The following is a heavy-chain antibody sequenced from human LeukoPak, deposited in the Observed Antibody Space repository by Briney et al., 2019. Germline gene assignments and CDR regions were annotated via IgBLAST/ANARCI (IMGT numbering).Heavy chain of an antibody. CDR2: IIPVFETG. D-gene: IGHD5-24*01. V-gene: IGHV1-69*13. CDR1: RANYTTYL. Sequence: ASVKVSCKASRANYTTYLLSWVRQAPGQGLEWMGGIIPVFETGIYAQKFQGRVTITADRSTSTTYMELHGLRSEDWALHYCAAPRDAFNLGPSDYWGQGTQVTVSS. CDR3: AAPRDAFNLGPSDY. J-gene: IGHJ4*02.